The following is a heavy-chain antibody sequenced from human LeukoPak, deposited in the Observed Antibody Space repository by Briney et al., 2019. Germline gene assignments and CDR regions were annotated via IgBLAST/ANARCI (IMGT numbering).Heavy chain of an antibody. J-gene: IGHJ2*01. D-gene: IGHD6-13*01. Sequence: GGSLRLSCAASGFTFSSYDMHWVRQATGKGLEWVSAIGTAGDTYYPGSVKGRFTISRESAKNSLYLQMNSLRAGDTAVYYCARAAYSSTWYSRYFDLWGRGTLVTVSS. V-gene: IGHV3-13*01. CDR1: GFTFSSYD. CDR2: IGTAGDT. CDR3: ARAAYSSTWYSRYFDL.